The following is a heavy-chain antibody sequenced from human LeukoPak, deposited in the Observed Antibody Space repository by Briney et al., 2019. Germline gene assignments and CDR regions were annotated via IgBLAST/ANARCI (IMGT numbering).Heavy chain of an antibody. CDR2: ISVSGGST. D-gene: IGHD4-17*01. Sequence: PGGSLRLACAAYGFTFSTYAMSWVRQAPGKGLDRLSGISVSGGSTYYADSVKGRFIISRDNSKNTLYLQMNSLRAEDTAVYYCAKGKDTVTTVGVKTYNWFDPWGQGTLVTVSS. J-gene: IGHJ5*02. V-gene: IGHV3-23*01. CDR3: AKGKDTVTTVGVKTYNWFDP. CDR1: GFTFSTYA.